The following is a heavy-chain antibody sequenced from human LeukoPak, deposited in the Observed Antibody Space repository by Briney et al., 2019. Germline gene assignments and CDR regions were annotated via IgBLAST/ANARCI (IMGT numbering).Heavy chain of an antibody. V-gene: IGHV4-34*01. J-gene: IGHJ5*02. CDR1: GGSFSGYY. Sequence: SETLSLTCAVYGGSFSGYYWSWIRQPPGKGLEWIGEINHSGSTNYNPPLKSRVTISVDTSKNQFSLKLSSVTAADTAVYYCARGPRIAVAGTGGWFDPWGQGTLVTVSS. CDR3: ARGPRIAVAGTGGWFDP. CDR2: INHSGST. D-gene: IGHD6-19*01.